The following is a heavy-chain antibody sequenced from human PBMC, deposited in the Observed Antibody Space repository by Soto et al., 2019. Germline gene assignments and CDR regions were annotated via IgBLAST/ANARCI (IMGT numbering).Heavy chain of an antibody. J-gene: IGHJ6*03. CDR3: AREGIAAAAPLPAYMDV. D-gene: IGHD6-13*01. Sequence: SETLSLTCTVSGGSISSYYWSWIRQPPGKGLEWIGYIYYSGSTNYNPSPKSRVTISVDTSKNQFSLKLSSVTAADTAVYYCAREGIAAAAPLPAYMDVWGKGTTVTVSS. V-gene: IGHV4-59*08. CDR2: IYYSGST. CDR1: GGSISSYY.